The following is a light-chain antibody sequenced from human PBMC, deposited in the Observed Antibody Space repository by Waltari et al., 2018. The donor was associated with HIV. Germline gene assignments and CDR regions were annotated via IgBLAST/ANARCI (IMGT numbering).Light chain of an antibody. V-gene: IGLV2-23*02. Sequence: QSALTQPASVSGSPGQSLTISSTGTSSDLVSWYQQHPDKAPKVMIFEVSKRPSGVSNRFSGSKSGNTASLTISGLQAEDEADYYCCSYVGSGTWVFGGGTKLTVL. CDR3: CSYVGSGTWV. J-gene: IGLJ3*02. CDR1: SSDL. CDR2: EVS.